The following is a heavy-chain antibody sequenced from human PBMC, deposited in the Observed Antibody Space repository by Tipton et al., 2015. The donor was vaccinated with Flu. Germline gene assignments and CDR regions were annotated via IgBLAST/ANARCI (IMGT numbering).Heavy chain of an antibody. D-gene: IGHD4-11*01. V-gene: IGHV4-31*03. CDR1: RGSISSGGAY. J-gene: IGHJ5*02. CDR3: ARRDYSNYVSDPKSWFDP. Sequence: TLSLTCTVSRGSISSGGAYWSWIRQHPGKGLEWVGNIHRTGSPYYNPSLTSRVTITVDTSKNLFSLRLTSVTAADTAVYYCARRDYSNYVSDPKSWFDPWGQGTLVAVSS. CDR2: IHRTGSP.